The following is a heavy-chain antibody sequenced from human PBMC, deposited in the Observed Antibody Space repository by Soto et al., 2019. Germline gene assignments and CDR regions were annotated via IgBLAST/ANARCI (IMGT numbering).Heavy chain of an antibody. CDR1: GFSLSTSGVG. Sequence: SGPTLVRPTQTLTLTCTFSGFSLSTSGVGVGWIRQPPGEALEWLALIYWDDDKRYSPSLKSRLTITKDTSKNQVVLILANMDPVDTATYFCARWNSGWFAPPPHDGFDVWGRGTMVTVSS. CDR2: IYWDDDK. D-gene: IGHD6-19*01. J-gene: IGHJ3*01. V-gene: IGHV2-5*02. CDR3: ARWNSGWFAPPPHDGFDV.